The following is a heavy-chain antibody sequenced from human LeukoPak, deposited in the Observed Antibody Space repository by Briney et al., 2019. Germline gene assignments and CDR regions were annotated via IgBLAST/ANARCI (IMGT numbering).Heavy chain of an antibody. Sequence: SETLSLTCSVSGGSINSGYWSWIRPPPGKGLEWIGLLYPSGSTNYNPSLKSRVTISVDTSRTQFSLKLSSMTAADTAVYYCAGGHYPFEFWGQGTLVTVSS. J-gene: IGHJ4*02. V-gene: IGHV4-59*01. CDR2: LYPSGST. CDR1: GGSINSGY. CDR3: AGGHYPFEF. D-gene: IGHD1-26*01.